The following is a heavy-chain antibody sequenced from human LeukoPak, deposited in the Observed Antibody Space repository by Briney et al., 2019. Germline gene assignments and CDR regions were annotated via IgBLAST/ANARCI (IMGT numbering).Heavy chain of an antibody. CDR1: GFTFSSYE. CDR3: ARVNYYDSSGYPRDY. D-gene: IGHD3-22*01. V-gene: IGHV3-7*01. CDR2: IKQDGSEK. J-gene: IGHJ4*02. Sequence: PGGSLRLSCAASGFTFSSYEMNWVRQAPGKGLEWVANIKQDGSEKYYVDSVKGRFTISRDNAKNSLYLQMNSLRAEDTAVYYCARVNYYDSSGYPRDYWGQGTLVTVSS.